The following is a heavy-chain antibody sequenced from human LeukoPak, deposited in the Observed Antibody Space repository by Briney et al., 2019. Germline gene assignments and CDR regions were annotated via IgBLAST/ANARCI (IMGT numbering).Heavy chain of an antibody. Sequence: GGSLRLSCVASGFTFSSYGMHWVRQAPGKGLEWVAFIRYDGSNKYYADSVKGRFTISRDNSKNTLYLQMNSLRAEDTAVYYCARDGIILWDNYYDSSGYPDYWGQGTLVTVSS. CDR1: GFTFSSYG. CDR2: IRYDGSNK. V-gene: IGHV3-30*02. CDR3: ARDGIILWDNYYDSSGYPDY. D-gene: IGHD3-22*01. J-gene: IGHJ4*02.